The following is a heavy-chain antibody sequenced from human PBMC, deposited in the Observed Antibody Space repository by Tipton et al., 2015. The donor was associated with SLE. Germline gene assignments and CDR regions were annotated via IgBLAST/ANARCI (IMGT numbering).Heavy chain of an antibody. J-gene: IGHJ6*02. V-gene: IGHV4-34*01. Sequence: TLSLTCAVYGGSFRGYYWSWSRQPPGKGLEWIGEINHSGSTNYNPSLKRRGTISVDPSKYQFSLKLSSVTAADTAVYYCARDQPVRYSSVLVGYYGMDVWGQRTTVTVP. D-gene: IGHD6-19*01. CDR2: INHSGST. CDR3: ARDQPVRYSSVLVGYYGMDV. CDR1: GGSFRGYY.